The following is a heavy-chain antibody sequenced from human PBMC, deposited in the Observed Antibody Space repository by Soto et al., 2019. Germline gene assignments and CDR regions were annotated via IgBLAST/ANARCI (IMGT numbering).Heavy chain of an antibody. CDR2: IYYSGST. D-gene: IGHD2-15*01. Sequence: SETLSLTCTVSGGSISSYYWSWIRQPPGKGLEWIGYIYYSGSTNYNPSLKSRVTISVDTSKNQFSLKLSSVTAADTAVYYCARVISVYCSGGSCLSGAYNWFDPWGQGTLVTVSS. V-gene: IGHV4-59*01. CDR3: ARVISVYCSGGSCLSGAYNWFDP. J-gene: IGHJ5*02. CDR1: GGSISSYY.